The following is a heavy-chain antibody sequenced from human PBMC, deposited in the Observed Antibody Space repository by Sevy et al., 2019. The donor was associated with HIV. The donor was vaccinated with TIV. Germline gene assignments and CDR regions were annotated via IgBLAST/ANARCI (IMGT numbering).Heavy chain of an antibody. D-gene: IGHD4-17*01. CDR1: GYTFTSYG. J-gene: IGHJ4*02. Sequence: ASVKVSCKASGYTFTSYGISWVRQAPGQGLAWMGWISAYNGNTNYAQKLQGRVTMTTDTSTSTAYMELRSLRSDDTAVYYCARNYGDYDDYSYYFDYWGQGTLVTVSS. V-gene: IGHV1-18*04. CDR2: ISAYNGNT. CDR3: ARNYGDYDDYSYYFDY.